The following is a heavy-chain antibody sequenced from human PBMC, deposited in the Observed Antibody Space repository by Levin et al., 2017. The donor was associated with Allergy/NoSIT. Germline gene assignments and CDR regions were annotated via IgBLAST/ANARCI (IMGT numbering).Heavy chain of an antibody. D-gene: IGHD1-26*01. CDR2: ISYDGSNK. V-gene: IGHV3-30*18. Sequence: GGSLRLSCAASGFTFSSYGMHWVRQAPGKGLEWVAVISYDGSNKYYADSVKGRFTISRDNSKNTLYLQMNSLRAEDTAVYYCAKDLSIVDGGAFDIWGQGTMVTVSS. CDR1: GFTFSSYG. CDR3: AKDLSIVDGGAFDI. J-gene: IGHJ3*02.